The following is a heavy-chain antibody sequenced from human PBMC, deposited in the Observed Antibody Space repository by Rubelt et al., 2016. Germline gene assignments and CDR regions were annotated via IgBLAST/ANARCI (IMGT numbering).Heavy chain of an antibody. CDR2: ISANGDRT. J-gene: IGHJ4*02. V-gene: IGHV3-23*01. Sequence: MTWVRQAPGKGLEWVSGISANGDRTYYADSVNGRFTISRDNSKNTLFLHMNSLRGEDTAVYYCATDPVEATTVRHFDYWGQGTLVTVSS. D-gene: IGHD1-26*01. CDR3: ATDPVEATTVRHFDY.